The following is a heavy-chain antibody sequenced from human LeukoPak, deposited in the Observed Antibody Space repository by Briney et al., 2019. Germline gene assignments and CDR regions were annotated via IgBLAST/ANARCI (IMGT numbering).Heavy chain of an antibody. CDR2: IYYSGST. CDR1: GGSISSSSYY. V-gene: IGHV4-39*07. Sequence: PSETLSLTCTVSGGSISSSSYYWGWIRQPPGKGLEWIGSIYYSGSTYYNPSLKSRVTISVDTSKNQFSLKLSSVTAADTAVYYCASWYYYDRPHAFDIWGQGTMVTVSS. CDR3: ASWYYYDRPHAFDI. J-gene: IGHJ3*02. D-gene: IGHD3-22*01.